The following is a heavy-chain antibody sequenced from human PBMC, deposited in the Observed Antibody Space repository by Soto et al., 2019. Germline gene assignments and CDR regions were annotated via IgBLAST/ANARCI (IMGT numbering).Heavy chain of an antibody. CDR2: INNDGSST. CDR1: GFTFSSYW. CDR3: AGGGVAGAGTYYNDY. D-gene: IGHD3-10*01. J-gene: IGHJ4*02. Sequence: EVQLVESGGGLVQPGGSLRLSCAASGFTFSSYWMHWVRQAPGKGLVWVSRINNDGSSTSYADSVKGRLTISRDNAKNTLYLQVNSLRAEDTDVYYCAGGGVAGAGTYYNDYWGRGTLVTVSS. V-gene: IGHV3-74*01.